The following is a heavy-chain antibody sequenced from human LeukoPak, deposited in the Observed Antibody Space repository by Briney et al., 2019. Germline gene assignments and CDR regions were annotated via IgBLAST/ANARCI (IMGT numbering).Heavy chain of an antibody. CDR3: AKRIQSAMATGY. J-gene: IGHJ4*02. D-gene: IGHD5-18*01. Sequence: PGGSLRLSCAASGFTFSTYGMSWVRQAPGKGLEWVSAISGSGGSTYYADSVKGRFTISRDNSKNTLYLQVNSLRAQDTAVYYCAKRIQSAMATGYWGQGTLVTVSS. CDR1: GFTFSTYG. V-gene: IGHV3-23*01. CDR2: ISGSGGST.